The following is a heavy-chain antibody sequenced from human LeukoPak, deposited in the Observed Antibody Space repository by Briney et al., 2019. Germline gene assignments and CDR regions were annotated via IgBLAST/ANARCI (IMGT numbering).Heavy chain of an antibody. V-gene: IGHV4-39*01. Sequence: SETLSLTCTVSGGSISTSSYYWGWIRQTPGKRLEWIGSIHYTGSAFYNPSLQSRVTISVDTSKKQFYLRLSSVTAADMGVYYCARQISTRPEYFQEWGQGTLVSVSS. J-gene: IGHJ1*01. CDR1: GGSISTSSYY. D-gene: IGHD6-6*01. CDR2: IHYTGSA. CDR3: ARQISTRPEYFQE.